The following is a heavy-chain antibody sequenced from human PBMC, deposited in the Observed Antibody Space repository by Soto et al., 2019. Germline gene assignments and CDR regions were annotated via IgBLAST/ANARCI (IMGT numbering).Heavy chain of an antibody. CDR3: AKARGVDYYDSSGYYYGYFQH. CDR2: ISGSGGST. J-gene: IGHJ1*01. Sequence: GGSLRLSCAASGFTFSSYAMSWVRQAPGKGLEWVSAISGSGGSTYYADSVKGRFTISRDNSKNTLYLQMNSLRAEDTAVYYCAKARGVDYYDSSGYYYGYFQHWGQGTLVTSPQ. D-gene: IGHD3-22*01. CDR1: GFTFSSYA. V-gene: IGHV3-23*01.